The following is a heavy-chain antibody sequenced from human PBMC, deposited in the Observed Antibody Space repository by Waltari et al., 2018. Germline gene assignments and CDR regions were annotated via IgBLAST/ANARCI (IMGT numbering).Heavy chain of an antibody. J-gene: IGHJ4*02. CDR2: IYHSGST. CDR3: ARAPLNYYDSSGYYQGFDY. CDR1: GGSISSSNW. D-gene: IGHD3-22*01. Sequence: QVQLQESGPGLVKPSGTLSLTCAVSGGSISSSNWWSWVRQHPGKGLEWIGEIYHSGSTNYNPSLKSRVTMTGDKSKNQFSLKLSSVTAADTAVYYCARAPLNYYDSSGYYQGFDYWGQGTLVTVSS. V-gene: IGHV4-4*02.